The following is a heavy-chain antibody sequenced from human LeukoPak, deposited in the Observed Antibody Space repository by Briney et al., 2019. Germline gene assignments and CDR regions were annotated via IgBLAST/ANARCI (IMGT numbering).Heavy chain of an antibody. Sequence: SETLSLPCTVSGRTISSSGYYWGWIRQPPGKGLEWLGSIYYSGSTYYNPYLKSRVTISEDKSKSQYSLTLTTWTAADTAVYYGARYSGYDFGMDVWGQGSTVSAS. CDR1: GRTISSSGYY. D-gene: IGHD5-12*01. J-gene: IGHJ6*01. CDR3: ARYSGYDFGMDV. CDR2: IYYSGST. V-gene: IGHV4-39*01.